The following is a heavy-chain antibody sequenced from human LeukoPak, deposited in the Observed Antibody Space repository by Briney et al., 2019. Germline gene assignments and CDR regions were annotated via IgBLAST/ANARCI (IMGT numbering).Heavy chain of an antibody. J-gene: IGHJ4*02. V-gene: IGHV4-59*08. Sequence: SETLSLTCSVSGGSISTYYWSWIRQPPGKGLEWIGYISYSGNANYNASLETRATISVDTSKNLFSLRLSSVTAADTAVYYCARHQSGPTYAYWGQGILVTVSS. CDR3: ARHQSGPTYAY. CDR2: ISYSGNA. CDR1: GGSISTYY. D-gene: IGHD3-3*01.